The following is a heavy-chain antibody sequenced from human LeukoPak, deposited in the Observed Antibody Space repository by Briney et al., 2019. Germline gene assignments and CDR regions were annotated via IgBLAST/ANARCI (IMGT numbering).Heavy chain of an antibody. V-gene: IGHV4-59*08. CDR3: ARHGTISSESYFDY. D-gene: IGHD1-14*01. J-gene: IGHJ4*02. CDR2: IYYSGST. CDR1: GDSISSYY. Sequence: PSESLSLTCIVSGDSISSYYWSWIRQPPGKGLEWIGRIYYSGSTIYNPSLKSRVTGFVDTSKNQVSLRLSSVTAADTAVYYCARHGTISSESYFDYWGQGALVTVSS.